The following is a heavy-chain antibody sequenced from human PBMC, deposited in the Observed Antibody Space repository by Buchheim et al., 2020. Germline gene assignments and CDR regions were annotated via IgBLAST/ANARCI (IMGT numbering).Heavy chain of an antibody. CDR3: VKDLPNSGFAYDY. CDR2: VNSDGSGT. CDR1: GFTFSRYW. D-gene: IGHD5-12*01. Sequence: EVQLVESGGGLVQPGGSLRLSRAASGFTFSRYWMHWVRQAPGKGLMWVSRVNSDGSGTGYADSVKGRFTISRDNAKNTLYLQMNSLRAEDTAVYYCVKDLPNSGFAYDYWGQGSL. V-gene: IGHV3-74*01. J-gene: IGHJ4*02.